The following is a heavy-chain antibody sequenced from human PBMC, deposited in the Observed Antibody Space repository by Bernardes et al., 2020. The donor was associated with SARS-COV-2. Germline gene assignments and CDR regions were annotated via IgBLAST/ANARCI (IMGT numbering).Heavy chain of an antibody. CDR2: IYSGGST. D-gene: IGHD6-19*01. J-gene: IGHJ4*02. V-gene: IGHV3-53*01. CDR1: GFTVSSNY. Sequence: GESLRLSCAASGFTVSSNYMSWVRQAPGKGLEWVSVIYSGGSTYNADSVKGRFTISRDNSKNTLYLQMNSLRAEDTAVYYCARQWLVPGSLDYWGQGTLVTVSS. CDR3: ARQWLVPGSLDY.